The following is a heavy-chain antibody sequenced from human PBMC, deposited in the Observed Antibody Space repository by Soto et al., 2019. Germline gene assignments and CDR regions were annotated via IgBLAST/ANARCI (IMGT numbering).Heavy chain of an antibody. CDR3: ARRKERSGPHYFGY. Sequence: ASVKASCKASGYTFTTHAIHWVRQATGQGLEWMGWMSPHNGNTGFAQKFRGRVTIDRNTSISTAYMELSGLGSEDTAVYYCARRKERSGPHYFGYWGQRTLDTVSS. V-gene: IGHV1-8*02. D-gene: IGHD6-25*01. J-gene: IGHJ4*02. CDR1: GYTFTTHA. CDR2: MSPHNGNT.